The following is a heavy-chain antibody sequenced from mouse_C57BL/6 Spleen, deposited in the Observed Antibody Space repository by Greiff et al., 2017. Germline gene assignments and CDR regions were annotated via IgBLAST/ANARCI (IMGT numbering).Heavy chain of an antibody. CDR2: IYPGSGST. V-gene: IGHV1-55*01. Sequence: QVQLQQSGAELVKPGASVKMSCKASGYTFTSYWINWVKQRPGQGLEWIGDIYPGSGSTNYNEKFKSKATLTVDTSSSTAYMQLSSLTSEDSAVYYCERGGSDDYDEGWYFDGWGTRTTVTVSS. D-gene: IGHD2-4*01. CDR3: ERGGSDDYDEGWYFDG. CDR1: GYTFTSYW. J-gene: IGHJ1*02.